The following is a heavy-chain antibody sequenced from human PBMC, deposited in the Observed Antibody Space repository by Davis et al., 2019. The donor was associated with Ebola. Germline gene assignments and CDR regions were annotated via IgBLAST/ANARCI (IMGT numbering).Heavy chain of an antibody. CDR1: GFTFSSYA. CDR3: AKDLHSGDNVHYYYGMDV. J-gene: IGHJ6*04. CDR2: ISYDGSNK. V-gene: IGHV3-30-3*01. Sequence: GESLKISCAASGFTFSSYAMHWVRQAPGKGLEWVAVISYDGSNKYYADSVKGRFTISRDNSKNTLYLQMSSLRAEDTATYYCAKDLHSGDNVHYYYGMDVWGKGTTVIVSS. D-gene: IGHD2-15*01.